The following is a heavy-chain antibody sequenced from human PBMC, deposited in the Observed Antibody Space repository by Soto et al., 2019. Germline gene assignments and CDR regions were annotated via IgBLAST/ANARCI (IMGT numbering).Heavy chain of an antibody. CDR1: GFILSDHY. CDR3: TRGGSSSPYYDPMDV. D-gene: IGHD6-6*01. Sequence: EVHLVESGGGLVQPGGSLRLACTASGFILSDHYMDWFRQAPGKGLEWIGRSRDKVNSYTTQYAASVKGRFTISRDESKDSLYLQIDNLKTEDTAVYFCTRGGSSSPYYDPMDVWGQGTTVIISS. J-gene: IGHJ6*02. V-gene: IGHV3-72*01. CDR2: SRDKVNSYTT.